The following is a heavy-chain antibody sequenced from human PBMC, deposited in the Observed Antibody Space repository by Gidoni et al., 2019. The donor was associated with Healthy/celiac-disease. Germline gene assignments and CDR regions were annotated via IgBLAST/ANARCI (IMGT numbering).Heavy chain of an antibody. V-gene: IGHV3-48*02. CDR3: ARTGYYDILTGFDYGMDV. D-gene: IGHD3-9*01. J-gene: IGHJ6*02. Sequence: EVQLVESGGGLVQPGGSLRLSCAASGFTFSSYSMNWVRQAPGKGLEWVSYISSSSSTIYYADSVKGRFTISRDNAKNSLYLQVNSLRDEDTAVYYCARTGYYDILTGFDYGMDVWGQGTTVTVSS. CDR1: GFTFSSYS. CDR2: ISSSSSTI.